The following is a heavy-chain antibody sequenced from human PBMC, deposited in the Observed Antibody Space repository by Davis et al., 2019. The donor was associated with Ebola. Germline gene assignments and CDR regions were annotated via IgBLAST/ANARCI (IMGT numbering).Heavy chain of an antibody. CDR2: INHSGST. CDR1: GGSFSDYY. Sequence: MPSETLSLTCAVYGGSFSDYYWSWIRQPPGKGLEWIGEINHSGSTNYSPSLKSRVTISIDTSKNQFSLRLNSVAAADTAVYYCARVLQEVVRLDPWGQGTLVTVSS. CDR3: ARVLQEVVRLDP. D-gene: IGHD6-6*01. V-gene: IGHV4-34*01. J-gene: IGHJ5*02.